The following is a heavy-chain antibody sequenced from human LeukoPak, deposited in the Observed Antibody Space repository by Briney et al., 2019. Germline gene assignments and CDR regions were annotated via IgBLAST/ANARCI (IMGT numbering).Heavy chain of an antibody. J-gene: IGHJ4*02. CDR3: AGRRVLDASFDY. V-gene: IGHV3-66*02. Sequence: GGSLRLSCAASGFTVSNNYMSWVRQAPGKGLEWVSVIYSGDNTYYVESVKGRFTISRDNSKNTLFLQMNRLRAEDTAVYYCAGRRVLDASFDYWGQGTLVTVPS. CDR1: GFTVSNNY. D-gene: IGHD3-16*01. CDR2: IYSGDNT.